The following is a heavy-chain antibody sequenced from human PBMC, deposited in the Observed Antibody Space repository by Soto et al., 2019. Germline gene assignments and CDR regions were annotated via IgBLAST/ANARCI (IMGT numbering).Heavy chain of an antibody. D-gene: IGHD2-15*01. CDR3: ARDRKEGQYCSGGSCYSTNDY. CDR1: GFTFSSYA. J-gene: IGHJ4*02. V-gene: IGHV3-30-3*01. CDR2: VSYDGSNK. Sequence: QVQLVESGGGVVQPGRSLRLSCVASGFTFSSYAVHWVRQAPGKGLEWVAVVSYDGSNKYYAGSVKGRFTISRDNSKNTVYLQMNSLRAEYTAVYYCARDRKEGQYCSGGSCYSTNDYWGQGTLVTVSS.